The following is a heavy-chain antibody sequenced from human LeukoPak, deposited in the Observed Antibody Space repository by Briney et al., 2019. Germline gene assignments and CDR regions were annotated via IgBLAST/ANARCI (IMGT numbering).Heavy chain of an antibody. J-gene: IGHJ3*01. CDR2: IFPDYSKT. Sequence: GESLKISCATSGYNFPRHWIGWVRQMPGKGVEYVGVIFPDYSKTRYSPSSEGHVTISADTSINTAYLEWRSLQASDTAIYFCASRVGVAGTFDAFDLWGQGTVVTVS. V-gene: IGHV5-51*01. CDR3: ASRVGVAGTFDAFDL. D-gene: IGHD2-21*02. CDR1: GYNFPRHW.